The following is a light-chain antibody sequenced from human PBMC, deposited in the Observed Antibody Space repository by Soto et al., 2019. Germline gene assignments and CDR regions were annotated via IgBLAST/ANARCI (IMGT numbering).Light chain of an antibody. CDR2: GAS. CDR3: QQYGSSPRT. CDR1: QSVSSSY. J-gene: IGKJ1*01. V-gene: IGKV3-20*01. Sequence: EMVLTHSPGPLSLSPGERATLSCRASQSVSSSYLAWYQQKPGQAPRLLIYGASSRATGIPDRFSGSGSGTDFTLTISRLEPEDFAVYYCQQYGSSPRTFGQGTKVDIK.